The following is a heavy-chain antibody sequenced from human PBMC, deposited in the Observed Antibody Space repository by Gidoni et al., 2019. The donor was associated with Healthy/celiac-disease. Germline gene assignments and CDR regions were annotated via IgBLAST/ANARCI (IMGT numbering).Heavy chain of an antibody. J-gene: IGHJ4*02. V-gene: IGHV4-34*01. D-gene: IGHD3-3*01. CDR2: INHSGST. CDR3: AREGTYYDFWSGYYTGFDY. Sequence: QVQLQQWGAGLLKPSETLSLTCAVYGGSFSGYYWSWIRQPPGKGLEWIGEINHSGSTNYNPSLKSRVTISVDTSKNQFSLKLSSVTAADTAVYYCAREGTYYDFWSGYYTGFDYWGQGTLVTVSS. CDR1: GGSFSGYY.